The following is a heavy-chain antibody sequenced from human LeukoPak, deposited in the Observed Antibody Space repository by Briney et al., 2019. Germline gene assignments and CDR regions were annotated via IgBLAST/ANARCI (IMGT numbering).Heavy chain of an antibody. CDR2: IYTSGST. Sequence: SETLSLTCTVSGGSISSYYWSWIRQPPGKGLEWIGRIYTSGSTNYNPSLKSRVTMSVDTSKNQFSLKLSSVTAADTAVYYCARDRTFWSGYPDAFDIWGQGTMVTVSS. CDR3: ARDRTFWSGYPDAFDI. V-gene: IGHV4-4*07. CDR1: GGSISSYY. D-gene: IGHD3-3*01. J-gene: IGHJ3*02.